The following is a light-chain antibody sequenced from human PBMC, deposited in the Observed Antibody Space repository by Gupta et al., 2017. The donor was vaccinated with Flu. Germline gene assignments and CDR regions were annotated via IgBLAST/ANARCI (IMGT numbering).Light chain of an antibody. V-gene: IGLV1-44*01. CDR3: ASWDDSLGGVL. CDR2: SNN. Sequence: QSVLTQPPSASGTHGQRVTISCSGGSSNIGSFAVNWYQQLPGTAPKLLIYSNNQRPSGVPDRFSGSKSGTSASLAISGLQSEDEADYHCASWDDSLGGVLFGGGTRLTVL. J-gene: IGLJ2*01. CDR1: SSNIGSFA.